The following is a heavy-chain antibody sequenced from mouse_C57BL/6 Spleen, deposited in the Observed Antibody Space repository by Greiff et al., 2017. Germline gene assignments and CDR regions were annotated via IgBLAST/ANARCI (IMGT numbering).Heavy chain of an antibody. D-gene: IGHD3-2*02. CDR1: GYTFTDYE. Sequence: VQLQQSGAELVRPGASVTLSCKASGYTFTDYEMHWVKQTPVHGLEWIGAIDPETGGTAYNQKFKGKAILTADKSSSTAYMELRSLTSEDSAVYYCTSSARGDYYAMDYWGQGASGPGSS. CDR2: IDPETGGT. J-gene: IGHJ4*01. V-gene: IGHV1-15*01. CDR3: TSSARGDYYAMDY.